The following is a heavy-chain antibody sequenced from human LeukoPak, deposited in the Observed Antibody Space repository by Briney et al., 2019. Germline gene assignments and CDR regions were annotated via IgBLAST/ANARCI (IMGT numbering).Heavy chain of an antibody. D-gene: IGHD3-10*01. CDR3: GRHAYGGSPPLS. CDR1: GFTVRDGY. Sequence: GGSLRLSCAASGFTVRDGYMSWVRQAPGKRLEWLAFIYVSGTTFYAASVKGRFTISRDNAKNTVYLQMHNLRAEATALYYCGRHAYGGSPPLSWGQGALVTVSS. V-gene: IGHV3-53*01. J-gene: IGHJ4*02. CDR2: IYVSGTT.